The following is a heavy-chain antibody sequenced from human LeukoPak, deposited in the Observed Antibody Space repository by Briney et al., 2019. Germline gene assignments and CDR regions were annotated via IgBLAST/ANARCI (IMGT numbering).Heavy chain of an antibody. CDR2: MNPNSGNT. J-gene: IGHJ6*03. CDR1: GYTFTSYD. CDR3: ARGSSWHYYYYYYMDV. Sequence: ASVKVSCKASGYTFTSYDINWVRQATGQGLEWMGWMNPNSGNTGYAQKFQGRVTITRNTSISTACMELSSLRSDDTAVYYCARGSSWHYYYYYYMDVWGKGTTVTVSS. D-gene: IGHD6-13*01. V-gene: IGHV1-8*03.